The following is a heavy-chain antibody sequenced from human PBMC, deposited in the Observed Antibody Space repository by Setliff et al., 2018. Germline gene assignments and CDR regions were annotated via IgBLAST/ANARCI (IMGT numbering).Heavy chain of an antibody. D-gene: IGHD3-16*01. V-gene: IGHV3-48*03. Sequence: GGSLRLSCAASGFTFSNYEMNWVRQAPGKGLEWVSYSGSSIYYADSVKGRFTISRDNAKNSLYLQMNSLRAEDTAAYYCARVYAYSYGFDYWGQGTPVTVSS. CDR3: ARVYAYSYGFDY. CDR1: GFTFSNYE. J-gene: IGHJ4*02. CDR2: SGSSI.